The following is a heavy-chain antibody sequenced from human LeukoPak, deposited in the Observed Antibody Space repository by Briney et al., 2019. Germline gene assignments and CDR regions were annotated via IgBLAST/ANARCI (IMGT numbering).Heavy chain of an antibody. CDR1: GGTFSSYA. D-gene: IGHD5-18*01. Sequence: SVKVSCKASGGTFSSYAISWVRQAPGQGLEWMGGIIPIFGTAYYAQKFQGRVTITADESTSTAYMELSSLRSEDTAVYYCARDPLNGYSYGLFDYWGQGTLVTVSS. J-gene: IGHJ4*02. CDR3: ARDPLNGYSYGLFDY. V-gene: IGHV1-69*01. CDR2: IIPIFGTA.